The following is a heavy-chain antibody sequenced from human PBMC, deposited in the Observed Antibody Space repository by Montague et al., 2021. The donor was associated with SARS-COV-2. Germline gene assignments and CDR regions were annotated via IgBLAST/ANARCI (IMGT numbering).Heavy chain of an antibody. CDR1: GGSTASHY. J-gene: IGHJ3*01. Sequence: SETLSLTCTVSGGSTASHYWNWIRQSPGKRPEWIGYVYYNGDTKSNPSLQSRVNISIAPSENHFSLRLNSVTAADTAVYYCARGWAFDPWGQGTLVTVSS. CDR2: VYYNGDT. CDR3: ARGWAFDP. V-gene: IGHV4-59*08. D-gene: IGHD6-19*01.